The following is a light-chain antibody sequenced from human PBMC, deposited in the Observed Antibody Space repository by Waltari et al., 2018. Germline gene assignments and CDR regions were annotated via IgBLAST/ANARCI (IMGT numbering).Light chain of an antibody. Sequence: QSVLTQPRSVSGSPGQSVTISCTGTSSAVGFYNYVSWYQQHPGKAPKLMIYDVSERPSGVPDRFSGSKSGNTASLTISGLQAEDEADFYCCSYADSNTVLFGGGTKVTVL. CDR1: SSAVGFYNY. CDR2: DVS. CDR3: CSYADSNTVL. V-gene: IGLV2-11*01. J-gene: IGLJ2*01.